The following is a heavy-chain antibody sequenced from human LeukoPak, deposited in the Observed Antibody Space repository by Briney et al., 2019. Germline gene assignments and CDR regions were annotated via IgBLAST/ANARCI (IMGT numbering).Heavy chain of an antibody. Sequence: SVRVSCKASGGTFSSYAISWVRQAPGQGLEWMGRIIPILGIANYAQKFQGRVTITADKSTSTAYMELSSLRSEDTAVYYCASETGYPGSSWYWFDPWGQGTLVTVSS. CDR1: GGTFSSYA. CDR3: ASETGYPGSSWYWFDP. V-gene: IGHV1-69*04. J-gene: IGHJ5*02. D-gene: IGHD6-13*01. CDR2: IIPILGIA.